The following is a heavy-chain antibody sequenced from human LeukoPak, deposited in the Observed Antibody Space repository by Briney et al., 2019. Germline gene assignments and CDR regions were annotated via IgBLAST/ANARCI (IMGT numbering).Heavy chain of an antibody. CDR3: TTDRYSGYDYGY. CDR2: IRSKAYGGTT. J-gene: IGHJ4*02. Sequence: PGGSLRLSCAASGFTFSDYYMSWIRQAPGKGLEWVCLIRSKAYGGTTEYAASVKGRFAISRGDSKSIAYLQMNSLKTEDTAVYYCTTDRYSGYDYGYWGQGALVTVSS. D-gene: IGHD5-12*01. V-gene: IGHV3-49*03. CDR1: GFTFSDYY.